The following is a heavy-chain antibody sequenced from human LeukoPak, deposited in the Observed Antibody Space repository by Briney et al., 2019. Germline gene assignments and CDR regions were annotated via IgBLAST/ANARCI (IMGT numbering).Heavy chain of an antibody. V-gene: IGHV3-48*01. D-gene: IGHD2-15*01. J-gene: IGHJ4*02. CDR3: AREDFNYCSGGGCKGIDQ. CDR1: GFSLISYT. CDR2: IRGSTTM. Sequence: GGSLRLSCAASGFSLISYTMNWVRQAPGKGLEWVSYIRGSTTMTYADSVKGRFTISRDNDKNSLYLQLNTLRAEDTAVYYCAREDFNYCSGGGCKGIDQWGQGTLVTVSS.